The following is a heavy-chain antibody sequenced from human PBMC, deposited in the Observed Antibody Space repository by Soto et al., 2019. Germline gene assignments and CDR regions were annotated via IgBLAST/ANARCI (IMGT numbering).Heavy chain of an antibody. Sequence: QVQLVQSGAEVKEPGSSVKVSCKSSGGTFTTSSFVWVRQGPGQGLEWMGGIIPIFSKTNFAPKFQGRVTFPADTSTRTVYMELRSLRSDDAAIYYCARDGVRSTGGDSWGQGTLVTVSS. V-gene: IGHV1-69*06. CDR3: ARDGVRSTGGDS. J-gene: IGHJ4*02. CDR1: GGTFTTSS. D-gene: IGHD3-3*01. CDR2: IIPIFSKT.